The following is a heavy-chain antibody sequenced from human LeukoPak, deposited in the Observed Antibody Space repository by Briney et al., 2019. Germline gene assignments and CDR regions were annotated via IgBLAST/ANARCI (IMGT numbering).Heavy chain of an antibody. D-gene: IGHD1-26*01. V-gene: IGHV1-69*13. CDR2: IIPIFGTA. J-gene: IGHJ3*02. CDR1: GGTFSSYA. CDR3: AREVEATRGARGAFDI. Sequence: ASVKVSCKASGGTFSSYAISWVRQAPGQGLEWMGGIIPIFGTANYAQKFQGRVTITADESTSTAYMELSSLRSEDTAVYYCAREVEATRGARGAFDIWGQGTMVTVSS.